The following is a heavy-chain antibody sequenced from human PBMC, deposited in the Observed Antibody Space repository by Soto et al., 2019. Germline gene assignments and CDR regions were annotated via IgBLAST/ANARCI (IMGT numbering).Heavy chain of an antibody. J-gene: IGHJ4*02. V-gene: IGHV3-74*01. CDR1: GFTSSSYW. D-gene: IGHD5-12*01. CDR2: INSDGSST. CDR3: AKQNKRWLQLLAFDY. Sequence: GGSLRLSCAASGFTSSSYWMHWVRQAPGKGLVWVSRINSDGSSTSYADSVKGRFTISRDNSKNTLYLQMNSLRAEDTAVYYCAKQNKRWLQLLAFDYWGQGTLVTVSS.